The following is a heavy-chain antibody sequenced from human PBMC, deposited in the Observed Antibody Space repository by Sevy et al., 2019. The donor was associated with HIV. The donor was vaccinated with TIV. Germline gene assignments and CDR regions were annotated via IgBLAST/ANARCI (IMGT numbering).Heavy chain of an antibody. CDR1: GFIFYSYA. J-gene: IGHJ4*02. CDR2: ISGSGGST. V-gene: IGHV3-23*01. D-gene: IGHD3-22*01. Sequence: GGSLRLSCAASGFIFYSYAMSWVRQAPGKGLEWVSAISGSGGSTYYADSVKGRFTISRDNSKNTLYLQMNSLRAEDTAVYFLASDSSVYYGGYFDYWGQGTLVTVSS. CDR3: ASDSSVYYGGYFDY.